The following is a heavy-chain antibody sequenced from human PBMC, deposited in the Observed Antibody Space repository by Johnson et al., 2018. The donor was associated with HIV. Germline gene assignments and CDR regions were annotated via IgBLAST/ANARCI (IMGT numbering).Heavy chain of an antibody. J-gene: IGHJ3*02. Sequence: VQLVESGGGLVQPGGSLRLSCAASGFTVSSNYMSWVRQAPGKGLEWVSVIYSGGSTYYADSVKGRFTISRDNSKNTLYLQMNSLRAEDTAVYYCARKLGYCSSTSCLHDAFDIWGQGTMVTVSS. CDR2: IYSGGST. D-gene: IGHD2-2*01. CDR3: ARKLGYCSSTSCLHDAFDI. V-gene: IGHV3-66*02. CDR1: GFTVSSNY.